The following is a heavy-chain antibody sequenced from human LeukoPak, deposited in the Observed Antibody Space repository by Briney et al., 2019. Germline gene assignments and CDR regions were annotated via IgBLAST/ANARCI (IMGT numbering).Heavy chain of an antibody. J-gene: IGHJ4*02. D-gene: IGHD2-15*01. CDR1: GGSISSYY. V-gene: IGHV4-59*01. CDR2: VDYSGST. Sequence: SETLSLTCTVSGGSISSYYWSSVRHPPGKGLEWIGYVDYSGSTNYSPSLKSRISISVDTSKNQFSLKLRSVTAADTAVYYCARLQDSDTAYVDCWGQGTLVTVSS. CDR3: ARLQDSDTAYVDC.